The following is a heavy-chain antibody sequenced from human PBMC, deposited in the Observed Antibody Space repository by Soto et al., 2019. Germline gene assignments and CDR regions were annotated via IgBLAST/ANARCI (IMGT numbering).Heavy chain of an antibody. D-gene: IGHD2-8*02. Sequence: GSLRLSCAASGFTFSNYWMSWVRQAPGKGLEWVANINQDGSEKYYVDSVKGRFTISRDNAKNSLYLQMNSLRAEDTAVYYCAKAGPYYYYGMDVWGQGTTVTVS. CDR1: GFTFSNYW. CDR3: AKAGPYYYYGMDV. V-gene: IGHV3-7*03. J-gene: IGHJ6*02. CDR2: INQDGSEK.